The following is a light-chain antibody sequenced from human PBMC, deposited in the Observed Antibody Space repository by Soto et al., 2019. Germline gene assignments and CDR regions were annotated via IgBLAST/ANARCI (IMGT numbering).Light chain of an antibody. CDR3: QQYGGSTIFT. CDR1: QSVSSSN. J-gene: IGKJ2*01. Sequence: PGERATLSCRASQSVSSSNLPWYYQKPGQPPRLLIFGASSRATGIPDRFSGSGSGTDFTLTISRVEPEDFAMYYCQQYGGSTIFTFGQGTKLEI. CDR2: GAS. V-gene: IGKV3-20*01.